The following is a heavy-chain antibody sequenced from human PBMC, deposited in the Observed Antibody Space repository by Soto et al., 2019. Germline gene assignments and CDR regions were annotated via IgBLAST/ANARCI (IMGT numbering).Heavy chain of an antibody. V-gene: IGHV1-69*08. CDR3: ARDGMVRGVIGPHWFDP. J-gene: IGHJ5*02. CDR2: IIPILGIA. D-gene: IGHD3-10*01. Sequence: QVQLVQSGAEVKKPGSSVKVSCKASGGTFSSYTISWVRQAPGQGLEWMGRIIPILGIANYAQKFQGRVTITADKSTSTAYMELSSLRSEDTAVYYCARDGMVRGVIGPHWFDPWGQGTLVTVSS. CDR1: GGTFSSYT.